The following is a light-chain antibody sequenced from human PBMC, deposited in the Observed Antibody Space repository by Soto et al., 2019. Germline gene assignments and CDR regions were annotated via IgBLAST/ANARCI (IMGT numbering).Light chain of an antibody. V-gene: IGKV3-20*01. CDR2: GAS. Sequence: EIVLTQSPGTLSLSPGERATLSCRASQSVSSSYLAWYQQKPGQAPRLLIYGASSRATGIPDRFSGSGSGTHFTLTISRLEPEDFAVDYCQQYGSSLFTFGPGTKVDIK. J-gene: IGKJ3*01. CDR3: QQYGSSLFT. CDR1: QSVSSSY.